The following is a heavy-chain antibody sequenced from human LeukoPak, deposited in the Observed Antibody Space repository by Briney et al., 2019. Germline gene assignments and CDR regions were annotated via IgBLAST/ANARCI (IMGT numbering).Heavy chain of an antibody. CDR3: AKWGKGCSSTSCYFLSAEYFQH. D-gene: IGHD2-2*01. J-gene: IGHJ1*01. CDR2: ISYDGSNK. Sequence: SGGSLRLSCAASGFIVSSSYMSWVRQAPGKGLEWVAVISYDGSNKYYADSVKGRFTISRDNSKNTLYLQMNSLRAEDTAVYYCAKWGKGCSSTSCYFLSAEYFQHWGQGTLVTVSS. CDR1: GFIVSSSY. V-gene: IGHV3-30*18.